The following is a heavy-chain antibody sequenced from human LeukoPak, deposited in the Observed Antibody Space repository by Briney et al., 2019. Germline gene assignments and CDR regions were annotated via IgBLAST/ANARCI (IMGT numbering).Heavy chain of an antibody. V-gene: IGHV3-33*01. J-gene: IGHJ4*02. CDR1: GFTFSSYG. CDR2: IWYDGSNK. Sequence: GGSLRLSCAASGFTFSSYGMHWVRQAPGKGLEWVAVIWYDGSNKYYADSVKGRFTISRDNSKNTLSLQMNSLRAEDTAVYYCARENDYYDIFCLDYWGQGTLVTVSS. CDR3: ARENDYYDIFCLDY. D-gene: IGHD3-9*01.